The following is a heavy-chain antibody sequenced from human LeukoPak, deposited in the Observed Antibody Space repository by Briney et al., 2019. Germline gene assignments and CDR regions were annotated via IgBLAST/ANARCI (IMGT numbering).Heavy chain of an antibody. Sequence: PGGSLRLSCTTSGFTFSAYDMVWIRQAPGRGLEWVSSISSGNTYVYYADSVKGRFTISRDNANNSLSPQMNSLRAEDTAVYYCASRPRPYYYDSNGYFPLNFWGQGTLVAVSS. D-gene: IGHD3-22*01. CDR3: ASRPRPYYYDSNGYFPLNF. CDR2: ISSGNTYV. J-gene: IGHJ4*02. V-gene: IGHV3-21*06. CDR1: GFTFSAYD.